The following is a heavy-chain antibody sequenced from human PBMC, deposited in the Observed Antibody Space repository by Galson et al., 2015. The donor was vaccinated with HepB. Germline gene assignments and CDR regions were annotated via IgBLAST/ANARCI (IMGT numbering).Heavy chain of an antibody. V-gene: IGHV3-74*01. CDR1: GFTFSSYW. Sequence: SLRLSCAASGFTFSSYWMHWVRQAPGKGLVWVSRINSDGSSTSYADSVKGRFTISRDNAKNTLYLQMNSLRAEDTAVYYCACPYYDFWSGYDAFDIWGQGTTVTVSS. CDR2: INSDGSST. CDR3: ACPYYDFWSGYDAFDI. D-gene: IGHD3-3*01. J-gene: IGHJ3*02.